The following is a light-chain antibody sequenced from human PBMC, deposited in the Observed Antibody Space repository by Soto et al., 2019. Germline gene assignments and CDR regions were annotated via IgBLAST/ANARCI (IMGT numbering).Light chain of an antibody. J-gene: IGKJ5*01. Sequence: DIQLTQSPYSLSASVGDRVTITCLASQSISSYLNWYQQKPGKAPKLLIYAASSLQSGVPSRFSGNRSGTDFTFTISSLQPEDFAVYFCQQYNNLPPDTFGQGTRLEI. CDR2: AAS. V-gene: IGKV1-39*01. CDR3: QQYNNLPPDT. CDR1: QSISSY.